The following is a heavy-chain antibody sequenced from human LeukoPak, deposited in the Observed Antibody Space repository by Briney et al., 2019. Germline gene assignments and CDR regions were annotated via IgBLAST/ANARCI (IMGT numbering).Heavy chain of an antibody. CDR3: KSGGAAXXXFDN. Sequence: GGSLRLSCAASGFTFSDYWMSWMRQAPGKGLEWVANIKYDGDEEYYVDSVKGRFTISRDNAKSSLYLQLNSLRIEDTAVYYCKSGGAAXXXFDNWGQGTLVTVS. D-gene: IGHD4-23*01. CDR2: IKYDGDEE. V-gene: IGHV3-7*01. J-gene: IGHJ4*02. CDR1: GFTFSDYW.